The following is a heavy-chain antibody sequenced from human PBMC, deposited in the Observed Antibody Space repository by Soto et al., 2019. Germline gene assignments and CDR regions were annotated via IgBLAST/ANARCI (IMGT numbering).Heavy chain of an antibody. J-gene: IGHJ4*02. CDR2: INAGNGNT. Sequence: GASVKVSCKASGYTFTGDAMHWVRQVPGQSVEWMGWINAGNGNTKYSQKFQGRVTITRDTSASTAYMELSSLRSEDTAVYYCARVFWPETTVTNGEPYYLDYWGQGTLVTVFS. D-gene: IGHD4-17*01. V-gene: IGHV1-3*01. CDR3: ARVFWPETTVTNGEPYYLDY. CDR1: GYTFTGDA.